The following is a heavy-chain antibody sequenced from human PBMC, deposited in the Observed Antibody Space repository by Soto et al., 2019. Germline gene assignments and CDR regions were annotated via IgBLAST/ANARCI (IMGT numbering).Heavy chain of an antibody. V-gene: IGHV1-3*01. CDR1: GYTFTSYA. CDR3: ARVGTMVRGDYFDY. CDR2: INAGNGNT. Sequence: ASVKVSCKASGYTFTSYAMHWVRQAPGQRLEWMGWINAGNGNTKYSQKFQGRVTITRDTSASTAYMELSSLRSEDTAVYYCARVGTMVRGDYFDYRGQGTLVTVSS. D-gene: IGHD3-10*01. J-gene: IGHJ4*02.